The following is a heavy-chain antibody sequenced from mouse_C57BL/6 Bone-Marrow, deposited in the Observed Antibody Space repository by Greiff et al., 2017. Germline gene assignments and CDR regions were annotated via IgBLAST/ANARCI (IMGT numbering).Heavy chain of an antibody. CDR1: GYSFTSYY. CDR2: IYPGSGNT. D-gene: IGHD4-1*01. CDR3: ARFVTGDYFDY. V-gene: IGHV1-66*01. Sequence: VKLVESGPELVKPGASVKISCKASGYSFTSYYIHWVKQRPGQGLEWIGWIYPGSGNTKYNEKFKGKATLTADTSSSTAYMQLSSLASEDSAVYYCARFVTGDYFDYWGQGTTLTVSS. J-gene: IGHJ2*01.